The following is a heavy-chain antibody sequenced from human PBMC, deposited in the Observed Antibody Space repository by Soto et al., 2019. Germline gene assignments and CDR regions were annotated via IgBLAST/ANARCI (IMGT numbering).Heavy chain of an antibody. J-gene: IGHJ4*02. CDR2: INAGNGNT. V-gene: IGHV1-3*05. CDR1: GYTFTGYA. CDR3: ARAVAVPADFAY. Sequence: QVQLVQSGAEEKKPGASVKVSCKASGYTFTGYAMHWVRQAPGQRLEWMGWINAGNGNTKYSQKFQGRVTITRDTSASTAYMELSSLRSEDTAVYYCARAVAVPADFAYWGQGTLVTFSS. D-gene: IGHD6-19*01.